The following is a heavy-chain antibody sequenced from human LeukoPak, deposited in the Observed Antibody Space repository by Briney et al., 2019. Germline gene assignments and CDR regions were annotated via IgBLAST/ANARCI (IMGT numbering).Heavy chain of an antibody. D-gene: IGHD3-10*01. CDR2: INHSGST. CDR1: GGFFSGYY. V-gene: IGHV4-34*01. Sequence: SETLSLTCAVYGGFFSGYYWSWIRQPPGKGLEWIGEINHSGSTNYNPSLKSRVTISVDTSKNQFSLKLSSVTAADTAVYYCARVRSYYGSGSYYKPHHFDYWGQGTLVTVSS. J-gene: IGHJ4*02. CDR3: ARVRSYYGSGSYYKPHHFDY.